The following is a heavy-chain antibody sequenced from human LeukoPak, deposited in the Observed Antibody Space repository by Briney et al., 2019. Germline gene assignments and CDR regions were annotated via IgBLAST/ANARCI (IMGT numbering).Heavy chain of an antibody. CDR3: AREGIAAAGLNDY. D-gene: IGHD6-13*01. V-gene: IGHV3-21*01. CDR2: ISSSSSYI. J-gene: IGHJ4*02. CDR1: GFTFSSYS. Sequence: GGSLRLSCAASGFTFSSYSMNWVRQAPGKGLEWVSSISSSSSYIYYADSVKGRFTISRDNAKNSLYLQMNSLRAEDTAVYYCAREGIAAAGLNDYWGQGTLVTVSS.